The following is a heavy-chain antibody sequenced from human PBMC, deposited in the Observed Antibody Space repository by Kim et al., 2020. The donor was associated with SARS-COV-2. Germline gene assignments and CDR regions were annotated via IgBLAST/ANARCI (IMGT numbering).Heavy chain of an antibody. CDR2: INPNSGGT. J-gene: IGHJ6*02. D-gene: IGHD3-10*01. CDR3: ARECRPGPRLLWFGELSSGMDV. CDR1: GYTFTGYY. Sequence: ASVKVSCKASGYTFTGYYMHWVRQAPGQGLEWMGWINPNSGGTNYAQKFQGRVTMTRDTSTSTDYMELSRLRSDDTAVYYCARECRPGPRLLWFGELSSGMDVWGQGTTVTVSS. V-gene: IGHV1-2*02.